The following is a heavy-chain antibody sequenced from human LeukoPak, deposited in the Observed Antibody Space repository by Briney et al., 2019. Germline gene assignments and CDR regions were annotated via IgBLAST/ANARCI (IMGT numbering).Heavy chain of an antibody. CDR2: ISSSSSYI. CDR3: ARGYYYDSSGYYY. Sequence: GGSLRLSCAASGFTFSSYAMSWVRQAPGKGLEWVSSISSSSSYIYYADSVKGRFTISRDNAKNSLYLQMNSLRAEDTAVYYCARGYYYDSSGYYYWGQGTLVTVSS. V-gene: IGHV3-21*01. J-gene: IGHJ4*02. D-gene: IGHD3-22*01. CDR1: GFTFSSYA.